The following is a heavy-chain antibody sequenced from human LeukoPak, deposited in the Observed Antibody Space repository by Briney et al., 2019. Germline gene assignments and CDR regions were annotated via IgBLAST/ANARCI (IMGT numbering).Heavy chain of an antibody. CDR3: ARDYGGYCSGGSCPEYFQH. D-gene: IGHD2-15*01. CDR2: INHSGST. Sequence: PSETLSLTCAVYGGSFSGYYWSWLRQPPGKGLEWIGEINHSGSTNYNPSLKSRVTISVDTSKNQFSLKLSSVTAADTAVYYCARDYGGYCSGGSCPEYFQHWGQGTLVTVSS. J-gene: IGHJ1*01. CDR1: GGSFSGYY. V-gene: IGHV4-34*01.